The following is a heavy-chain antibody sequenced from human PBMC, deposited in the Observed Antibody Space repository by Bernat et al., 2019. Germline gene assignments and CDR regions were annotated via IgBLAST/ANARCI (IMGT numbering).Heavy chain of an antibody. CDR1: GFTFSSYS. J-gene: IGHJ6*02. CDR2: ISSSSSYI. D-gene: IGHD1-20*01. V-gene: IGHV3-21*01. Sequence: EVQLVESGGGLVKPGGSLRLSCAASGFTFSSYSMNWVRQAPGKGLEWVSSISSSSSYIYYADSVKGRFTISRDNAKNSLYLQMNSLRAEDTAVYYCARETRSIRTYGMDVWGQGTTVTVSS. CDR3: ARETRSIRTYGMDV.